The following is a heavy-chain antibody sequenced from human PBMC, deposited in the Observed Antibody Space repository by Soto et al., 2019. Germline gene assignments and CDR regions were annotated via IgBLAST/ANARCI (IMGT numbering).Heavy chain of an antibody. D-gene: IGHD3-22*01. J-gene: IGHJ6*02. Sequence: PSETLSLTCTVSGGSVSSGSYYWSWIRQPPGKGLEWIGYIYYSGSTNYNPSLKSRVTISVDTSKNQFSLKLSSVTAADTAVYYCARGLYYYDSRQGGYYYYGMDVWGQGTTVTVS. CDR1: GGSVSSGSYY. V-gene: IGHV4-61*01. CDR2: IYYSGST. CDR3: ARGLYYYDSRQGGYYYYGMDV.